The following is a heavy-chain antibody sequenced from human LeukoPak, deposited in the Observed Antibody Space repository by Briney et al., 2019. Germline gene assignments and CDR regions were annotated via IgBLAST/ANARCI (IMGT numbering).Heavy chain of an antibody. J-gene: IGHJ6*03. CDR2: IIPILGIA. CDR3: AREGAAQSFHYYYYMDV. Sequence: SVKVSCKASGGTFSSYAISWVRQAPGQGLEWMGRIIPILGIANYAQKFQGRVTITADKSTSTAYMELSSLRSEDTAVYYCAREGAAQSFHYYYYMDVWGKGTTVTVSS. D-gene: IGHD3-16*01. V-gene: IGHV1-69*04. CDR1: GGTFSSYA.